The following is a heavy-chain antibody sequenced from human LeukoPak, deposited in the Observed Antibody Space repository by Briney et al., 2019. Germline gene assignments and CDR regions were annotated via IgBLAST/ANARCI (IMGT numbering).Heavy chain of an antibody. J-gene: IGHJ5*01. V-gene: IGHV3-11*06. D-gene: IGHD1-14*01. CDR3: AREPIRNSLDS. Sequence: GRFTISRDNANNSLYLQINSLRTEDTAVYYCAREPIRNSLDSWGQGTLVTVSS.